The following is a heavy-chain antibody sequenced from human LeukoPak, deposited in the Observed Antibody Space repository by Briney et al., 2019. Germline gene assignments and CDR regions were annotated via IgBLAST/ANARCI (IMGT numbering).Heavy chain of an antibody. D-gene: IGHD2-2*01. J-gene: IGHJ4*02. V-gene: IGHV3-11*03. CDR2: ISSSSSYT. Sequence: GGSLRLSCAASGFTLSDYYMGWIRQAPGKGLEWVSYISSSSSYTNYADSVKGRFTISRDNAKNSLYLQMNSLRAEDTAVYYCARFGYDPNYFDYWGQGTLVTVSS. CDR1: GFTLSDYY. CDR3: ARFGYDPNYFDY.